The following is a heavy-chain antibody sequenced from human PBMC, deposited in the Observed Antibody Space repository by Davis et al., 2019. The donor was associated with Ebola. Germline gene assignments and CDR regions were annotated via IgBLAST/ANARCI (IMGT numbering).Heavy chain of an antibody. CDR1: GYTFTSYY. CDR3: ARDPASIVRYFDWLSPHFDY. V-gene: IGHV1-46*01. D-gene: IGHD3-9*01. Sequence: AASVKVSCKASGYTFTSYYMHWVRQAPGQGLEWMGIINPSGGSTSYAQKFQGRVTITADKSTSTAYMELSSLRSEDTAVYYCARDPASIVRYFDWLSPHFDYWGQGTLVTVSS. J-gene: IGHJ4*02. CDR2: INPSGGST.